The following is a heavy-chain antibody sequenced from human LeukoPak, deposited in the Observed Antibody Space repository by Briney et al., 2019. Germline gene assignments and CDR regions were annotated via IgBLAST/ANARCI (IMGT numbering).Heavy chain of an antibody. CDR2: IYYTGRI. CDR3: ARGASTMVRGVMKPFLDF. CDR1: GGSISSSRYY. Sequence: SETLSLTCTVSGGSISSSRYYWNWIRQPPGRGLEWLGYIYYTGRITYKPSLKSRVTISLDTHMNQFYLKLTSVAAADTAVYYCARGASTMVRGVMKPFLDFWGQGTLVSVSS. V-gene: IGHV4-61*05. D-gene: IGHD3-10*01. J-gene: IGHJ4*02.